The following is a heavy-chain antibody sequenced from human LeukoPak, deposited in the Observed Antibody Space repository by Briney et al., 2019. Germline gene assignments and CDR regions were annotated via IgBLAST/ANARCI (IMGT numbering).Heavy chain of an antibody. V-gene: IGHV4-34*01. J-gene: IGHJ4*02. Sequence: PSETLSLTCAVYGGSFSGYYWGWIRQPPGKGLEWIGSIYYSGSTYYNPSLKSRVTISVDTSKNQFSLKLSSVTAADTAVYYCARNLWLFTPRHTQAYFDYWGQGTLVTVSS. CDR1: GGSFSGYY. CDR2: IYYSGST. CDR3: ARNLWLFTPRHTQAYFDY. D-gene: IGHD3-22*01.